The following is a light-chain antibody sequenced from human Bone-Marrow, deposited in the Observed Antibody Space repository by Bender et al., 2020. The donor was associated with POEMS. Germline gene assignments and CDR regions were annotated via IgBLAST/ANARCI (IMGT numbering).Light chain of an antibody. CDR2: EVT. CDR1: DSDVGGYNL. V-gene: IGLV2-14*02. CDR3: SSYAGSNNL. Sequence: SVLTQPASLSGSPGQSITMSCTGSDSDVGGYNLVSWYQQHPAKAPKLIIYEVTKRPPGVSNRFSGSKSGNTASLTISGLQAEDEADYYCSSYAGSNNLFGPGTKVTVL. J-gene: IGLJ1*01.